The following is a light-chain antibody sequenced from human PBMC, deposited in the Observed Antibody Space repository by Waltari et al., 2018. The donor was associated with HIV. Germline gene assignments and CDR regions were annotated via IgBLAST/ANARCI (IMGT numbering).Light chain of an antibody. CDR1: SSNICSTY. V-gene: IGLV1-47*01. Sequence: QSVLSQPPSTSGTPGQRVTISCSGSSSNICSTYVYCYRHLPGTAPKIVMYRDDQRPSGVPVRFSGSKSGTSASLAISGLRSEDEADYFCATWDDSLSGSVFGGGTKLTVL. CDR2: RDD. J-gene: IGLJ3*02. CDR3: ATWDDSLSGSV.